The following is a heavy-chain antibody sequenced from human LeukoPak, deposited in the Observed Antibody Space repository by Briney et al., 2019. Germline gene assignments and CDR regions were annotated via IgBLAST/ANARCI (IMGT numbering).Heavy chain of an antibody. CDR1: GFTFSSYA. CDR3: TTDVDTAMAQDY. J-gene: IGHJ4*02. V-gene: IGHV3-15*01. Sequence: PGGSLRLSCAASGFTFSSYAMSWVRQAPGKGLEWVGRIKSKTDGGTTDYAAPVKGRFTISRDDSKNTLYLQMNSLKTEDTAVYYCTTDVDTAMAQDYWGQGTLVTVSS. D-gene: IGHD5-18*01. CDR2: IKSKTDGGTT.